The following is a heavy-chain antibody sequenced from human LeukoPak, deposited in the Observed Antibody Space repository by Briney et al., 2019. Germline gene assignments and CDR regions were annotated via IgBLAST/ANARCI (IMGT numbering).Heavy chain of an antibody. Sequence: PSETLSLTCTVSGGSISSSSYYWGWIRQPPGKGLEWIGSIYYSGSTYYNPSLKSRVTISVDTSKNQFSLKLSSVTAADTAVYYCASKMATIDYWGQGTLVTVSS. CDR1: GGSISSSSYY. V-gene: IGHV4-39*07. CDR2: IYYSGST. D-gene: IGHD5-24*01. CDR3: ASKMATIDY. J-gene: IGHJ4*02.